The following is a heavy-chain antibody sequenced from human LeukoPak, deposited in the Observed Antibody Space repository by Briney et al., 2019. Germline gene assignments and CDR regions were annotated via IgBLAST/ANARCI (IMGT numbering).Heavy chain of an antibody. CDR1: GFTVSSNY. J-gene: IGHJ4*02. CDR2: FYSGGST. CDR3: ARVSPFDY. V-gene: IGHV3-66*01. Sequence: PGGSLRLSCVASGFTVSSNYMSWVRQAPGKGLEWLSVFYSGGSTYYADSVNARFTMSRDNSKNTLYLQMNGLRAEDTAIYYCARVSPFDYWGQGTQVTVSS.